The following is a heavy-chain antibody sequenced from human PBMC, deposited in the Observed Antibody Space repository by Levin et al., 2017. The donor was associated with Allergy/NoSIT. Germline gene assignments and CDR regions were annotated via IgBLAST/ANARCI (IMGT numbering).Heavy chain of an antibody. Sequence: SQTLSLTCTVSGGSISSGGYYWSWIRQHPGKGLEWIGYIYYSGSTYYNPSLKSRVTISVDTSKNHFSLNLSSVTAADTAVYYCARVDSSGWYITDYWGQGTLVTVSS. CDR3: ARVDSSGWYITDY. CDR1: GGSISSGGYY. V-gene: IGHV4-31*03. D-gene: IGHD6-19*01. J-gene: IGHJ4*02. CDR2: IYYSGST.